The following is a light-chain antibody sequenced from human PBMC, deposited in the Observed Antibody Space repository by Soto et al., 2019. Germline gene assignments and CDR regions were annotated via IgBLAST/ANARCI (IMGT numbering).Light chain of an antibody. CDR1: QTISSW. V-gene: IGKV1-5*03. Sequence: DIQMTQSPSTLSASVGDSVTITCWASQTISSWLAWYQQKPVKATKLLIYKSSTLKSGVPSRFSGSGSGTEFTLTISSLQPDDFATYYCQHDNSYSEAFGQWTKVELK. CDR3: QHDNSYSEA. J-gene: IGKJ1*01. CDR2: KSS.